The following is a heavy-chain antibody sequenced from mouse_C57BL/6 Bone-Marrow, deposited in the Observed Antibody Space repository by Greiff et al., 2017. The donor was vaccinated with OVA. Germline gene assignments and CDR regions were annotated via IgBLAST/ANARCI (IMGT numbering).Heavy chain of an antibody. J-gene: IGHJ3*01. V-gene: IGHV1-26*01. D-gene: IGHD2-4*01. Sequence: EVQLQQSGPELVKPGASVKISCKASGYTFTDYYMNWVKQSHGKSLEWIGDINPNNGGTSYNQKFKGKATLTVDKYSSTAYMELRSLTSEDSAVYYCARSGSYDYDGAWFAYWGQGTLVTVSA. CDR3: ARSGSYDYDGAWFAY. CDR1: GYTFTDYY. CDR2: INPNNGGT.